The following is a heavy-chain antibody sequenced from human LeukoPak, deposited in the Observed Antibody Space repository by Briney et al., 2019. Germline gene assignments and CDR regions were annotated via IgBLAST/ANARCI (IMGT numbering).Heavy chain of an antibody. D-gene: IGHD3-10*01. CDR1: GGSISSSNW. J-gene: IGHJ5*02. Sequence: PSGTLSLTCAVSGGSISSSNWWSWVRQPPGKGLEWIGEIYHSGSTNYNPSLKSRVTISVDKSKNQFSLKLSSVTAADTAVYYCARDYYGSGSYTNWFDPWGQGTLVTVSS. CDR2: IYHSGST. V-gene: IGHV4-4*02. CDR3: ARDYYGSGSYTNWFDP.